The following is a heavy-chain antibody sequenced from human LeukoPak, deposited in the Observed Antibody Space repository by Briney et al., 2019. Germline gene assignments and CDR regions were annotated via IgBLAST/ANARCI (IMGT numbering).Heavy chain of an antibody. CDR2: VNPSSGST. Sequence: ASVKVSCKASGYTFTTYYMHWVRQAPGQGLEWMGIVNPSSGSTSYAQKFQGRVTMTRDTSTSTFYMELRSLKSEDTAVYFCARDGEYYDSSGFYFDYWGQGTLVTVSS. CDR1: GYTFTTYY. CDR3: ARDGEYYDSSGFYFDY. V-gene: IGHV1-46*01. J-gene: IGHJ4*02. D-gene: IGHD3-22*01.